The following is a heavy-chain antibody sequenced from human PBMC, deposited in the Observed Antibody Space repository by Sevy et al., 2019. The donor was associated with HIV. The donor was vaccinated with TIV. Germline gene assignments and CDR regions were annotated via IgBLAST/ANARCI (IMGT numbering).Heavy chain of an antibody. Sequence: GESLKISCKGSGYSFTSYWIGWVRQMPGKGLEWMGIIYPGDSDTIYSPSFQGQVTISADKSISTAYLQWSSLKATDTAMLYCAGRERNWDFDYWGQGTLVTVSA. CDR3: AGRERNWDFDY. J-gene: IGHJ4*02. CDR1: GYSFTSYW. D-gene: IGHD7-27*01. V-gene: IGHV5-51*01. CDR2: IYPGDSDT.